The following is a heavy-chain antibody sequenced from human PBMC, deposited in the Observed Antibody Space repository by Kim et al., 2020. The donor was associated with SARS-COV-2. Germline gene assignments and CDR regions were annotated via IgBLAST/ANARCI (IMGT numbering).Heavy chain of an antibody. J-gene: IGHJ6*02. V-gene: IGHV4-59*08. CDR1: GGSISSYY. D-gene: IGHD3-10*01. Sequence: SETLSLTCTVSGGSISSYYWSWIRQPPGKGLEWIGYIYYSGSTNYNPSLKSRVTISVDTSKNQFSLKLSSVTAADTAVYYCARSTLLWFGEFDGMDVWGQGTTVTVSS. CDR2: IYYSGST. CDR3: ARSTLLWFGEFDGMDV.